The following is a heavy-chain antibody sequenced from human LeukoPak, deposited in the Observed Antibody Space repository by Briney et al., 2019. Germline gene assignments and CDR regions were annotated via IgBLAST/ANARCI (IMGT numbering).Heavy chain of an antibody. V-gene: IGHV1-46*01. CDR1: GYTFTSYY. D-gene: IGHD3-16*01. Sequence: ASVKVSCKASGYTFTSYYMHWVRQAPGQGLEWMGIINPSGGSTSYAQKFQGRVTMTRDTSISTAYMELSRLRSDDTAVYYCARGGIPYYYYYYMDVWGKGTTVTISS. CDR3: ARGGIPYYYYYYMDV. CDR2: INPSGGST. J-gene: IGHJ6*03.